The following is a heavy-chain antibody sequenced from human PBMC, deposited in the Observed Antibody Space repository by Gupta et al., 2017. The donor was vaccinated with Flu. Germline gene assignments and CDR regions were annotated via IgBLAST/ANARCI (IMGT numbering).Heavy chain of an antibody. CDR1: GFTFSSYG. Sequence: QVQLVESGGGVVQPGRSLRLSCAASGFTFSSYGMHWVRQAPGKGLEWVAVIWYDGSNKYYADSVKGRFTISRDNSKNTLYLQMNSLRAEDTAVYYCARDRDGRDRGVIISNVFDYWGQGTLVTVSS. D-gene: IGHD3-10*01. CDR3: ARDRDGRDRGVIISNVFDY. CDR2: IWYDGSNK. V-gene: IGHV3-33*01. J-gene: IGHJ4*02.